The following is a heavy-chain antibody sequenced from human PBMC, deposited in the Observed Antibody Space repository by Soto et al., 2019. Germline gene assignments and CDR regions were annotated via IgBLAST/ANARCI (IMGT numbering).Heavy chain of an antibody. V-gene: IGHV4-34*01. CDR3: ARGESGATIGSYFDY. D-gene: IGHD3-16*01. CDR2: INHSGST. Sequence: QVQLQQWGAGLLKPSETLSLTCAVYGGSFSGYYCSWIRQPPGKGLEWIGEINHSGSTNYNPSLKSRVTISVDTSKNQFSLKLSSVTAADTAVYYCARGESGATIGSYFDYWGQGTLVTVSS. J-gene: IGHJ4*02. CDR1: GGSFSGYY.